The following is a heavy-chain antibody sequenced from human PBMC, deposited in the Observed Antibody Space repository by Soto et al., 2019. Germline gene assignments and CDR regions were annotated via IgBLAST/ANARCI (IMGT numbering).Heavy chain of an antibody. D-gene: IGHD6-13*01. CDR3: VASLAASGLNWLDP. CDR1: GGTIRSSNYY. Sequence: KPSETLSLTCTVSGGTIRSSNYYWAWIRQPPGKGLEWIGSIDYSGSTYYNPSLKSRATMSVDASKNQFSLRLTSMTAADTAVYYCVASLAASGLNWLDPWGRGTLVTVSS. CDR2: IDYSGST. V-gene: IGHV4-39*07. J-gene: IGHJ5*02.